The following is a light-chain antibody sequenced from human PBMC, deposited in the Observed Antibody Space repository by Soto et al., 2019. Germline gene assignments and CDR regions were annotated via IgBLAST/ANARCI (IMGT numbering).Light chain of an antibody. J-gene: IGLJ1*01. V-gene: IGLV1-40*01. CDR2: ANS. CDR1: SSSTGAGYD. CDR3: SSYTSISTLYV. Sequence: QSVLTQPPSVSGAPGQRVTISCAGSSSSTGAGYDVHWYQQLPGAAPKLLIYANSNRPSGVPDRFSGSKSGTSASLAITGLQAEDEADYYCSSYTSISTLYVFGTGTKVTVL.